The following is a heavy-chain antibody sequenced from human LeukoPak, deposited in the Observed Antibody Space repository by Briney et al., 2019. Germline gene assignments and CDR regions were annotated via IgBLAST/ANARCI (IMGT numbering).Heavy chain of an antibody. CDR1: GFTFSSYA. Sequence: GGSLRLSCAASGFTFSSYAMSWVRQAPGKGLEWVSAISGSGGSTYYADSVKGRFTISRDNSKNTLYLQMNSLRAEDTTVYYCAKDRYSYGYGPDYWGQGTLVTVSS. J-gene: IGHJ4*02. D-gene: IGHD5-18*01. CDR3: AKDRYSYGYGPDY. V-gene: IGHV3-23*01. CDR2: ISGSGGST.